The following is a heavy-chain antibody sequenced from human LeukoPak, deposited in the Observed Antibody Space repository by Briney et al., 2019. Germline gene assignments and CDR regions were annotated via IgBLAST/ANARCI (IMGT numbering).Heavy chain of an antibody. J-gene: IGHJ4*02. D-gene: IGHD3-16*01. V-gene: IGHV3-7*01. CDR3: TRRLDD. CDR2: IKPDGTEK. Sequence: GGSLRLSCAASGFVFSNYWMSWVRQAPGKGLEWVANIKPDGTEKYYVDSLKGRFTISRDNTKNSLYLQMNGLRVEDTAVYYCTRRLDDWGQGTLVTVSS. CDR1: GFVFSNYW.